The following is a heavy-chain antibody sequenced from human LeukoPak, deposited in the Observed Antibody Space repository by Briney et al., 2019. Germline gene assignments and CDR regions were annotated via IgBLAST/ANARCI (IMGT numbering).Heavy chain of an antibody. D-gene: IGHD6-13*01. CDR1: GGSISSGGYY. V-gene: IGHV4-30-2*01. Sequence: PSETLSLTCTVSGGSISSGGYYWSWIRQPPGKGLEWIGYTYHSGSTYYNPSLKSRVTISVDRSKNQFSLKLSSVTAADTAVYYCARVRYSSRPSDYWGQGTLVTVSS. CDR3: ARVRYSSRPSDY. CDR2: TYHSGST. J-gene: IGHJ4*02.